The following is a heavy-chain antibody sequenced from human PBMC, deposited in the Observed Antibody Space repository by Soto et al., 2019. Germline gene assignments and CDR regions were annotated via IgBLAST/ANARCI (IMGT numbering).Heavy chain of an antibody. CDR2: INPNSGGT. CDR1: EYTFTAYY. J-gene: IGHJ4*02. V-gene: IGHV1-2*02. Sequence: QVQLVQSGAEAKKPGASVKVSCKASEYTFTAYYLHWVRQAPGQGLEWMGWINPNSGGTNYAQKFQGRVTMTRDTSISTAYMELSRLTSDDTAVYYCARDRDPLHSSDRYVGAYWGQGTLVTVSS. CDR3: ARDRDPLHSSDRYVGAY. D-gene: IGHD6-19*01.